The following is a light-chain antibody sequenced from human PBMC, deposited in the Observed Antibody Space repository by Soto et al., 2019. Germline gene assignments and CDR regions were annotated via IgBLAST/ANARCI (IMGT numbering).Light chain of an antibody. J-gene: IGKJ1*01. Sequence: EIVLTQSPGTLSLSPGDTAALSCRASQDVRRSQIAWYQQKPGQAPSLLIYAASARATGIPDRFSGSGSGTDFTLTISRLQPEDFAVYFCQQYDTSWTFGQGTKVEIK. CDR3: QQYDTSWT. V-gene: IGKV3-20*01. CDR1: QDVRRSQ. CDR2: AAS.